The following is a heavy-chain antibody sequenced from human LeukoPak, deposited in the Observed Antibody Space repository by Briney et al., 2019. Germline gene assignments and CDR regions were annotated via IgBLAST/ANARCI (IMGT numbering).Heavy chain of an antibody. CDR3: ARETIAPSKVDY. V-gene: IGHV4-59*01. J-gene: IGHJ4*02. D-gene: IGHD6-13*01. Sequence: SVTVSLTCTVSGGSISSYYWNWIRQPPGKGLEWIGYIYYSGNSDDNPSLRSRVTISVDTSRNQFSLKLSSVTAADTAVYYCARETIAPSKVDYWGQGTLDTLSS. CDR1: GGSISSYY. CDR2: IYYSGNS.